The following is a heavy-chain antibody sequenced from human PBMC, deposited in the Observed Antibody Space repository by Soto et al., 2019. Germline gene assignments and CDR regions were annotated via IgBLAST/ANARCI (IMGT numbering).Heavy chain of an antibody. V-gene: IGHV4-59*01. CDR2: IYHSGTT. Sequence: QVQLQESGPGLVKPSETLSLTCTVSTESFKSYYWSWIRQPPGKGLEWIGYIYHSGTTKYNPSLKSRVTISVDASKNQFSLKLSSVTAADTAVYYCARTYPYKYDNSAWGLKYFDYWGQGTLVTVSS. D-gene: IGHD3-22*01. J-gene: IGHJ4*02. CDR3: ARTYPYKYDNSAWGLKYFDY. CDR1: TESFKSYY.